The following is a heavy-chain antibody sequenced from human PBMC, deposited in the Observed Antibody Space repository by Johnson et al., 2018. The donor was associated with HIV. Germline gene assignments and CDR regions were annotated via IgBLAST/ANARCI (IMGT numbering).Heavy chain of an antibody. D-gene: IGHD3-16*01. CDR2: IKQDGSEK. Sequence: VQLVESGGGLVQPGGSLRLSCEASGFTFSSYWMSWVRQAPGKGLEWVANIKQDGSEKYYVGSVEGRFTISRDNTKSSLFLQMNSLRGEDTAVYYCAKNLGTAGGAFDIWGQGTTVTVSS. CDR3: AKNLGTAGGAFDI. J-gene: IGHJ3*02. CDR1: GFTFSSYW. V-gene: IGHV3-7*01.